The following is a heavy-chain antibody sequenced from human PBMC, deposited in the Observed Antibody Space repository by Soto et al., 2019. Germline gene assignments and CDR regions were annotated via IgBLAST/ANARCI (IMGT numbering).Heavy chain of an antibody. CDR1: GFTFSTYG. D-gene: IGHD5-12*01. V-gene: IGHV3-33*01. CDR3: ARDGFNRRGYNGAIDS. J-gene: IGHJ4*02. Sequence: QVQLVESGGGVVQPGRSLRLSCAASGFTFSTYGMHWVRQAPGKGLEWVAIIWYDGSKKYYGDSLKGRFTISRDNSKDTLYLQMNSLRAEDTAVYYCARDGFNRRGYNGAIDSWGQGALVTVSS. CDR2: IWYDGSKK.